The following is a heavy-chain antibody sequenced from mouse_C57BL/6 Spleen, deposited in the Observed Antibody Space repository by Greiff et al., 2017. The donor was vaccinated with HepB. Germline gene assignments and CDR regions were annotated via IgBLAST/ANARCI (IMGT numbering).Heavy chain of an antibody. D-gene: IGHD2-4*01. CDR3: ARSYDYDGDWFAY. V-gene: IGHV5-4*01. CDR2: ISDGGSYT. CDR1: GFTFSSYA. J-gene: IGHJ3*01. Sequence: EVQGVESGGGLVKPGGSLKLSCAASGFTFSSYAMSWVRQTPEKRLEWVATISDGGSYTYYPDNVKGRFTISRDNAKNNLYLQMSHLKSEDTAMYYCARSYDYDGDWFAYWGQGTLVTVSA.